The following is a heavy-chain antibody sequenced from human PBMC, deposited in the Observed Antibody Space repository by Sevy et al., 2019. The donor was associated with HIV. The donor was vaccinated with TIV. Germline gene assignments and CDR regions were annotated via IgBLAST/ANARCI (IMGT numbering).Heavy chain of an antibody. J-gene: IGHJ3*02. CDR2: ISGSGGST. CDR1: GFTFSSYA. V-gene: IGHV3-23*01. D-gene: IGHD1-26*01. CDR3: ASMLRSVGAFDI. Sequence: GGSLRLSCAASGFTFSSYAMSWVRQAPGKGLEWVSAISGSGGSTYYADSVKGRFTISRDNAKNSLYLQMNSLRAEDTAVYYCASMLRSVGAFDIWGQGTMVTVSS.